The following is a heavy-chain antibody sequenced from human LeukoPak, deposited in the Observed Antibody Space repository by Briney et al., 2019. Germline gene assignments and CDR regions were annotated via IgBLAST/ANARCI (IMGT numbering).Heavy chain of an antibody. V-gene: IGHV4-30-2*01. CDR3: ARAETLDYENYFDY. CDR2: IYHSGST. CDR1: GVSISSGGYY. J-gene: IGHJ4*02. Sequence: PSQTLSLTCTVSGVSISSGGYYWSWIRQPPGKGLEWIGYIYHSGSTYYNPSLKSRVTISVDRSKNQFSLKLSSVTAADTAVYYCARAETLDYENYFDYWGQGTLVTVSS. D-gene: IGHD4-17*01.